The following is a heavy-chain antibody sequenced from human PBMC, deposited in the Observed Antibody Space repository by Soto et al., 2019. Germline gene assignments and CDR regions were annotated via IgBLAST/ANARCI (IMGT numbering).Heavy chain of an antibody. J-gene: IGHJ4*02. D-gene: IGHD2-15*01. CDR1: GYSFTSYW. CDR3: ARRRFPDIVVVVAATEYYFDY. Sequence: GESLKISCKGSGYSFTSYWICWVRQMPGKGLEWMGIIYPGDSDTRYSPSFQGQVTISADKSISTAYLQWSSLKASDTAMYYCARRRFPDIVVVVAATEYYFDYWGQGTLVTVSS. V-gene: IGHV5-51*01. CDR2: IYPGDSDT.